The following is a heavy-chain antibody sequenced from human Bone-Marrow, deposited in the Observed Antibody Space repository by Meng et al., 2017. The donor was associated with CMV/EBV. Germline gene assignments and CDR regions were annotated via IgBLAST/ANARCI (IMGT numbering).Heavy chain of an antibody. CDR2: IDWSGGGT. V-gene: IGHV3-20*04. D-gene: IGHD6-19*01. J-gene: IGHJ4*02. CDR3: ASVGQRGMEGAGTIDY. CDR1: GFTYDDFG. Sequence: GGSLRLSCAASGFTYDDFGMTWVRQTPGKGLEWVAGIDWSGGGTGYADSVKGRITISRDNAQNSLYLQMSSLRADDSASYYCASVGQRGMEGAGTIDYWGQGALVTVSS.